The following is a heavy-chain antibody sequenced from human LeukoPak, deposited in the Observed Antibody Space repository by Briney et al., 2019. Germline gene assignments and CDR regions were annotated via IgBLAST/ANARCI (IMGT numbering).Heavy chain of an antibody. CDR3: ARTIIDSSGYLDY. J-gene: IGHJ4*02. V-gene: IGHV3-11*01. CDR1: GFTFSDYY. D-gene: IGHD3-22*01. CDR2: ISSSGSTI. Sequence: PGGSLRLSCAAPGFTFSDYYMSWIRQAPGKGLEWVSYISSSGSTIYYADSVKGRFTISRDNAKNSLYLQMNSLRAEDTAVYYCARTIIDSSGYLDYWGQGTLVTVSS.